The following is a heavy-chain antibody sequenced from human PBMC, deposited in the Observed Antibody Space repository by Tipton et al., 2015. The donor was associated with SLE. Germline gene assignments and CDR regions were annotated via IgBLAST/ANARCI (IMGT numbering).Heavy chain of an antibody. CDR3: ARDSGSYSWYFDY. CDR2: ISSSSSYI. V-gene: IGHV3-21*01. Sequence: LRLSCAASGFTFSSYSMNWVRQAPGKGLEWVSSISSSSSYIYYADSVKGRFTISRDNAKNSLYLQMNSLRAEDTAVYYCARDSGSYSWYFDYWGQGTLVTVSS. D-gene: IGHD1-26*01. J-gene: IGHJ4*02. CDR1: GFTFSSYS.